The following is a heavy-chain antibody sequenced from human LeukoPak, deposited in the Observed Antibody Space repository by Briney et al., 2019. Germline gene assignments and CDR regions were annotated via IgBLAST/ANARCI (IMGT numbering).Heavy chain of an antibody. CDR2: ISAYNGNT. V-gene: IGHV1-18*01. J-gene: IGHJ4*02. CDR1: GYTCTSYG. CDR3: ARGNRWGDSSGYYYFDY. Sequence: GASVKVSCKASGYTCTSYGISWVRQAPGQGLEWMGWISAYNGNTNYAQKFQGRVTITADESTSTAYMELSSLRSEDTAVYYCARGNRWGDSSGYYYFDYWGQGTLVTVSS. D-gene: IGHD3-22*01.